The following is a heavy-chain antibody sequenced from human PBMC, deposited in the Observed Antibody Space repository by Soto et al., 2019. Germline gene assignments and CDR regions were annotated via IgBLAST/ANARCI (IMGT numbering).Heavy chain of an antibody. CDR1: GFIFRNFG. Sequence: QVQLVEFGGGVVQPGRSLRLSCAASGFIFRNFGMHWVRRAPGKGLEWVAVISGDGNDKYYPDSMKGRFTISRDNFNNTLYLQLNSLRPEDTAVYHCVQGASTAHQPLDSWGQGVLVTVSS. J-gene: IGHJ4*02. V-gene: IGHV3-30*03. CDR2: ISGDGNDK. D-gene: IGHD1-26*01. CDR3: VQGASTAHQPLDS.